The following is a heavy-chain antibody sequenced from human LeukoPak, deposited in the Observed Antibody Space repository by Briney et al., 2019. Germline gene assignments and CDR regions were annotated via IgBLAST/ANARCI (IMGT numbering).Heavy chain of an antibody. CDR2: IYTSGST. CDR3: ARVTTIFGVVDY. D-gene: IGHD3-3*01. Sequence: SETLSLTCTVSGGSISSGSYYWSWIRQPAGKGLEWIGRIYTSGSTNYNPSLKSRVTISVDTSKNQFSLKLSSVTAADTAVYYCARVTTIFGVVDYWGRGTLVTVSS. CDR1: GGSISSGSYY. J-gene: IGHJ4*02. V-gene: IGHV4-61*02.